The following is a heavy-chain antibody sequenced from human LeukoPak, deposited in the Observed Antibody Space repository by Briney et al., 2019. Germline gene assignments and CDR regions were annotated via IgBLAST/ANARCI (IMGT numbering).Heavy chain of an antibody. CDR1: GGSISSYY. CDR2: IYYSGSI. D-gene: IGHD6-6*01. V-gene: IGHV4-59*01. Sequence: SETLSLTCTVSGGSISSYYWSWIRQPPGKGLEWIGYIYYSGSINYNPSLKSRVTISVDTSKNQFSLKLSSVTAADTAVYYCARVGVAARRGDYFDYWGQGTLVTVSS. CDR3: ARVGVAARRGDYFDY. J-gene: IGHJ4*02.